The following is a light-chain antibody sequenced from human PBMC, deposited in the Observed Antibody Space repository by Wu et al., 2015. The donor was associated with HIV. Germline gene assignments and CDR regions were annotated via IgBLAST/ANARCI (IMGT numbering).Light chain of an antibody. Sequence: AIQMTQSPSSLPASVGDTVTITCRPSRDIRSYLSWYQLAPGKAPKLLIFWYFRLGYWGPIEIPRRYIWRRFHSHPIENVQPEDFATYYCLQDYEFPRAFGQGTRVEIK. CDR1: RDIRSY. J-gene: IGKJ1*01. CDR3: LQDYEFPRA. V-gene: IGKV1-6*01. CDR2: YF.